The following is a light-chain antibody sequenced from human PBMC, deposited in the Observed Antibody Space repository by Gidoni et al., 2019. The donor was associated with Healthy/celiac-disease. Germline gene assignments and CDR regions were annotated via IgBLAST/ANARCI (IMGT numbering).Light chain of an antibody. CDR3: QQYNNWPPT. CDR1: QSVSSN. V-gene: IGKV3-15*01. Sequence: ERVMTQSPATLSVSPGERATLSCRASQSVSSNLAWYRQKPGHAPQLLIYGASTRATGIPARFSGSGSWTDFTLTISSLQSEDFAVYYCQQYNNWPPTFGQGTKVEIK. CDR2: GAS. J-gene: IGKJ1*01.